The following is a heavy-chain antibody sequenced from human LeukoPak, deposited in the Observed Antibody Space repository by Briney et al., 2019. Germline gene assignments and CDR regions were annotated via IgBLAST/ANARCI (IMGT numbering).Heavy chain of an antibody. Sequence: SETLSLTCTVSSGSISSRSYFWGWIRQPPGKGLEWIGSIYYSGSTYYNPSLKSRVTISVDTSKNQFSLRLNSVPAADTAVYYCVMWFGELYYFDYWGQGTLVSVSS. D-gene: IGHD3-10*01. J-gene: IGHJ4*02. CDR3: VMWFGELYYFDY. CDR1: SGSISSRSYF. V-gene: IGHV4-39*01. CDR2: IYYSGST.